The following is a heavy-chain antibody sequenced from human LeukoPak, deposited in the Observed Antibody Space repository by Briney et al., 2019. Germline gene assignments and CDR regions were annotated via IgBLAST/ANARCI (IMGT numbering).Heavy chain of an antibody. V-gene: IGHV3-30*15. Sequence: GGSLRLSCVASGISLRSYSVHWVRQAPGKGLEWVALTSHDERNKKYADSVRGRCTISRDNSRDTVYLRLSNLRDEDTAVYYCAKGDEGGAYRTDFWGPGTRVTVSS. CDR1: GISLRSYS. D-gene: IGHD1-14*01. J-gene: IGHJ4*02. CDR3: AKGDEGGAYRTDF. CDR2: TSHDERNK.